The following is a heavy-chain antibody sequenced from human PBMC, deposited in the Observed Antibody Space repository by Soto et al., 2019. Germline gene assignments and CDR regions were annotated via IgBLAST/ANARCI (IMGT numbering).Heavy chain of an antibody. J-gene: IGHJ5*02. CDR1: GGSISSYY. CDR2: IYTSGST. CDR3: ARHIAVAGTSWFDP. V-gene: IGHV4-4*07. D-gene: IGHD6-19*01. Sequence: PSETLSLTCTVSGGSISSYYWSWIRQPDGKGLEWIGRIYTSGSTNYNPSLKSRVTMSVDTSKNQFSLKLSSVTAADTAVYYCARHIAVAGTSWFDPWGQGTLVTVSS.